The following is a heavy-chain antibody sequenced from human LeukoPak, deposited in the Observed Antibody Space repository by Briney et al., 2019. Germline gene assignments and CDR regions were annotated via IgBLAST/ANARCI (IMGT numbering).Heavy chain of an antibody. J-gene: IGHJ5*02. CDR3: ARGRYCTSGVCVWFDP. Sequence: SETLSLTCTVSGGSISSYYWSWIRQPAGKGLEWIGRIYTSGSTNYNPSLKSRVTMSVDTSKNQFSLKLSSVTAADTAVYYCARGRYCTSGVCVWFDPWGQGTLVTVSS. D-gene: IGHD2-8*01. CDR1: GGSISSYY. CDR2: IYTSGST. V-gene: IGHV4-4*07.